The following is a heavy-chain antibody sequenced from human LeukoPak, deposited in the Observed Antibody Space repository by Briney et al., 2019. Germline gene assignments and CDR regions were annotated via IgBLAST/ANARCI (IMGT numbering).Heavy chain of an antibody. CDR3: AKGTHSSSWHWYDP. D-gene: IGHD6-13*01. CDR2: ISSNGGST. Sequence: PGGSLRLSCAASGFTFSSYAMHWVRQAPGKGLEYVSAISSNGGSTYYANSVKGRFTISRDNAKNSLYLQMNSLRAEDTAVYYCAKGTHSSSWHWYDPWGQGTLVTVS. J-gene: IGHJ5*02. V-gene: IGHV3-64*01. CDR1: GFTFSSYA.